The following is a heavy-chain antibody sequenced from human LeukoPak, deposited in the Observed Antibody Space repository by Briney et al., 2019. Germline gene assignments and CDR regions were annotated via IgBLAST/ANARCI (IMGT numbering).Heavy chain of an antibody. CDR1: GFIFSNAR. CDR3: TTEPYSSGWPYYFDY. J-gene: IGHJ4*02. V-gene: IGHV3-15*01. CDR2: IKSKTDGGTT. D-gene: IGHD6-19*01. Sequence: GGSLRLSCAASGFIFSNARMSWVRQAPGKGLEWVGRIKSKTDGGTTDYAAPVKGRFTISRDDSKNTLYLQMNSLKTEDTAVYYCTTEPYSSGWPYYFDYWGQGTLVTVSS.